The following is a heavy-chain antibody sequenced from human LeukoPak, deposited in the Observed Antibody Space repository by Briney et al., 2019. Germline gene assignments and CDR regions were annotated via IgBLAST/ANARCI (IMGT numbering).Heavy chain of an antibody. CDR3: ARDGADLNDYYGMDV. V-gene: IGHV3-21*01. D-gene: IGHD1-26*01. CDR2: ISSSSSYI. J-gene: IGHJ6*02. CDR1: EFTFSSYS. Sequence: GGSLRLSCAASEFTFSSYSMNWVRQAPGKGLEWVSSISSSSSYIYYADSVKGRFTISRDNAKNSLYLQMNSLRAEDTAVYYCARDGADLNDYYGMDVWGQGTTVTVSS.